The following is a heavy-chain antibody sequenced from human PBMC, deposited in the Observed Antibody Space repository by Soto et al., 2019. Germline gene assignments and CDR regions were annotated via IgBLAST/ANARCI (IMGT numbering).Heavy chain of an antibody. V-gene: IGHV3-23*01. CDR3: AKGRGSGWAWYFDN. CDR2: ISDTGAST. CDR1: GFTFKVSA. D-gene: IGHD6-19*01. J-gene: IGHJ4*02. Sequence: GSLRICCAASGFTFKVSAMNGVRQAAGKGLEWVASISDTGASTWYAESVRGRLSISRDNSKNTLYLQMNSLRGEDTAVYYCAKGRGSGWAWYFDNWGQGTLVTVSS.